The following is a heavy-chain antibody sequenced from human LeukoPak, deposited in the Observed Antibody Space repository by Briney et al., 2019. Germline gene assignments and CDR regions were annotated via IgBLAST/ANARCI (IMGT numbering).Heavy chain of an antibody. CDR1: GGSVNSGSYS. D-gene: IGHD5-12*01. CDR2: IYYSGST. CDR3: ARDLWLRAHTYYYYGMDV. J-gene: IGHJ6*02. V-gene: IGHV4-61*01. Sequence: SETLSPTCTVSGGSVNSGSYSWTWIRQPPGKGLEWIGYIYYSGSTNYNPSLKSRVTISADTSKNQFSLKLNSVTATDTAVYFCARDLWLRAHTYYYYGMDVWGQGTTVTVSS.